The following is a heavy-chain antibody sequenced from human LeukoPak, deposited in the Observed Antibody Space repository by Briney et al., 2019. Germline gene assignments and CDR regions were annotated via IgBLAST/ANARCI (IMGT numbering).Heavy chain of an antibody. CDR1: GFTFSTYS. CDR2: IRSSSSTI. V-gene: IGHV3-48*04. D-gene: IGHD3-3*01. Sequence: GGSLRLSCAASGFTFSTYSMNWVRQAPGKGLEWVSYIRSSSSTIYYADSVKGRITISRDNAKNSLYLQMNSLRAEDTAVYYCASYDFWSGYSIDYWGQGTLVTVSS. CDR3: ASYDFWSGYSIDY. J-gene: IGHJ4*02.